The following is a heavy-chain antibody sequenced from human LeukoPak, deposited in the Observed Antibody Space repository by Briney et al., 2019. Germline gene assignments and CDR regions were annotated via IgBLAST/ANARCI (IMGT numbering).Heavy chain of an antibody. J-gene: IGHJ4*02. Sequence: SETLSLTCAVSGGSFSGYYWSWIRQPPGKGLEWIGDINHSGSTNYNPSLKSRVTISVEKSKNHFSLKLTSVTAADTAVYYCARGFNSGWYVDDWGQRTLVTVSS. D-gene: IGHD6-19*01. CDR3: ARGFNSGWYVDD. CDR2: INHSGST. V-gene: IGHV4-34*01. CDR1: GGSFSGYY.